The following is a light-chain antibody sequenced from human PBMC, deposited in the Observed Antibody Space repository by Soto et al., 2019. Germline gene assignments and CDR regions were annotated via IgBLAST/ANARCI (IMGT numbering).Light chain of an antibody. CDR2: ATS. V-gene: IGKV1-16*02. CDR3: QQYDTFPRT. J-gene: IGKJ1*01. CDR1: QGINNY. Sequence: DIQMTQSPSSLSAPVGDRVTITCRASQGINNYVAWFQQKPGSAPKSLIYATSNWQSGIPSKFSASGSGTEFTLTISSLQPEDFATYYCQQYDTFPRTFGQGTKVEI.